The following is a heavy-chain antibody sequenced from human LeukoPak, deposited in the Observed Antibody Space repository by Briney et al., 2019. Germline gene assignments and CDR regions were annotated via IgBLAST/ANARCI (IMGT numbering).Heavy chain of an antibody. D-gene: IGHD5-24*01. CDR2: ITHGGSI. Sequence: SETLSLTCAVYGGALSGNYWSWIRQPPGKGLEWIGEITHGGSINYNPSLKSRVTISVDTSKNQFSLNLRSVTAADTAVYYCTRGRDAYKCGRDWGPGSLVTVSA. CDR1: GGALSGNY. CDR3: TRGRDAYKCGRD. J-gene: IGHJ4*02. V-gene: IGHV4-34*01.